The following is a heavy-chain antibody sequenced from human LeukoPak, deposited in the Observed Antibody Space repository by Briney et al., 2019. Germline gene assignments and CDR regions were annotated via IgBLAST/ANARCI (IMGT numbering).Heavy chain of an antibody. CDR3: AREGSMTARPFVSIDY. D-gene: IGHD6-6*01. Sequence: SETLSLTCTVSGGSISTDYWSWIRQPAGKGLEWIGRIHTSGNTDYNPSLKSRVTMSVDTSRNQFSLKLSSVTAADTAVYYCAREGSMTARPFVSIDYWGQGTLVTISS. CDR1: GGSISTDY. CDR2: IHTSGNT. J-gene: IGHJ4*02. V-gene: IGHV4-4*07.